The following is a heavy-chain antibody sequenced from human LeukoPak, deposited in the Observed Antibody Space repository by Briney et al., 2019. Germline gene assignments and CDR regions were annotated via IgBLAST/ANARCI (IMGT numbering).Heavy chain of an antibody. CDR2: ISGSGGST. J-gene: IGHJ4*02. D-gene: IGHD3-22*01. V-gene: IGHV3-23*01. Sequence: GGTLRLSCAASGFTFSSYGMSWVRQAPGKGLEWVSAISGSGGSTYYADSVKGRFTISRDNAKNSLYLQMNSLRAEDTAVYYCARGYYDIVDWGQGTLVTVSS. CDR3: ARGYYDIVD. CDR1: GFTFSSYG.